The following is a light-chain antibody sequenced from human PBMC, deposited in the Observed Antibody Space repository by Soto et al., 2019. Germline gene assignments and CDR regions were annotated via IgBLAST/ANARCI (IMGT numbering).Light chain of an antibody. CDR2: DAS. J-gene: IGKJ1*01. CDR3: QQRSNWGQWT. V-gene: IGKV3-11*01. Sequence: EIVLTQSPATLSLSPGERATLSCRASQSVSSYLAWYQQKPGQAPRLLIYDASNRATGIPARFSGSGSGTDFTLTISSLEPEDFAVYYCQQRSNWGQWTFGQGTKVEIK. CDR1: QSVSSY.